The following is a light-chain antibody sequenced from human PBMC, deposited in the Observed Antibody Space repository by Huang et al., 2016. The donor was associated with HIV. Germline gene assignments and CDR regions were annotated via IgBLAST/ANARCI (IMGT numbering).Light chain of an antibody. Sequence: EILMTQSPGTLSVSPGERATLSCRARQTINNNLAWYQQKPGQPPRLLIYDASTRATGIPARLSGSGSGTEFTLTISSLQSEDFATYYCQQYNDWPRTFGQGTKVEIK. J-gene: IGKJ1*01. CDR3: QQYNDWPRT. V-gene: IGKV3-15*01. CDR1: QTINNN. CDR2: DAS.